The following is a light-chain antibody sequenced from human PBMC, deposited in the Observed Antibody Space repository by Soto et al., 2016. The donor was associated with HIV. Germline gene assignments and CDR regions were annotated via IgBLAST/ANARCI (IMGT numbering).Light chain of an antibody. CDR2: GKN. V-gene: IGLV3-19*01. Sequence: SSELTQDPAVSVALGQTVGITCQGDSLRSYYASWYQQKPGQAPVLVIYGKNNRPSGIPDRFSGSSSGNTASLTITGAQAEDEADYYCNSRDSSGNHLGVFGGGTKLTV. J-gene: IGLJ3*02. CDR1: SLRSYY. CDR3: NSRDSSGNHLGV.